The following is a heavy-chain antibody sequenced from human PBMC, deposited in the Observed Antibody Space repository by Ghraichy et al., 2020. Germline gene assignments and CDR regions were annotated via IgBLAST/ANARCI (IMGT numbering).Heavy chain of an antibody. CDR2: IYYSGIT. J-gene: IGHJ4*02. CDR1: GGSISSYY. V-gene: IGHV4-59*01. D-gene: IGHD3-22*01. CDR3: ARGLVVTQFDY. Sequence: SETLSLTCTVSGGSISSYYWSWIRQPPGKGLEWIGYIYYSGITNYNPSLKSRVTISVDTSKNQFSLKLSSVTAADTAVYYCARGLVVTQFDYWGQGTLVTVSS.